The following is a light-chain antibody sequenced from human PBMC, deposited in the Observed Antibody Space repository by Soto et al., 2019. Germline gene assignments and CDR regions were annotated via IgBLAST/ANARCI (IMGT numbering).Light chain of an antibody. V-gene: IGLV2-23*02. CDR2: EVS. CDR3: CSYGGGTIMI. Sequence: QSALTQPASVAGSPGQSITISCTGTSSDVGNYNLVSWFQQHPGKAPNLMIFEVSQRPAGVSNRFSGSKSGNTASLTISGLQAEDEADYYCCSYGGGTIMIFGGGTKLTVL. J-gene: IGLJ2*01. CDR1: SSDVGNYNL.